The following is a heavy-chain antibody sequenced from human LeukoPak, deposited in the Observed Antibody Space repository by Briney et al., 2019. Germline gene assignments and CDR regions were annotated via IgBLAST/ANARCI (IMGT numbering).Heavy chain of an antibody. CDR3: TRNYNNAFDI. CDR1: GFSFSSYW. D-gene: IGHD3-22*01. Sequence: GGSLRLSCAASGFSFSSYWRSWVRQAPGKGLERVANIKPDESDKRYVDSVKGRFTISRDNAKNSLYLQMNSLRGGDTAVYYCTRNYNNAFDIWGQGTMVTVSS. J-gene: IGHJ3*02. V-gene: IGHV3-7*01. CDR2: IKPDESDK.